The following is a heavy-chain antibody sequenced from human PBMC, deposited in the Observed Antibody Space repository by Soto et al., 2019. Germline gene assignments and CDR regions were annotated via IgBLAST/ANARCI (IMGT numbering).Heavy chain of an antibody. CDR2: IYYSGST. Sequence: SETLSLTCTVSGGSISSYYWSWIRQPPGKGLEWIGYIYYSGSTNYNPSLKSRVTISVDTSKNQFSLKLSSVTAADTAVYYCARDLYGDYGSDAFDIWGQGTMVTVSS. CDR1: GGSISSYY. V-gene: IGHV4-59*01. CDR3: ARDLYGDYGSDAFDI. D-gene: IGHD4-17*01. J-gene: IGHJ3*02.